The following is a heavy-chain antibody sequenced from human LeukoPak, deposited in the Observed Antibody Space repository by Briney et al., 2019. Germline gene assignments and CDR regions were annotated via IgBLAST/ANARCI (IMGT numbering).Heavy chain of an antibody. CDR2: IRFDGGEK. CDR3: AKDPKPDYTDI. V-gene: IGHV3-30*02. Sequence: PGGSLRLSCAASGFTVSVYSMHWVRQAPGKGLEWVAFIRFDGGEKYYADSVKGRFTISRDSSKDTLYLQMNSLRVEDTAMYYCAKDPKPDYTDIWGQGTMVTVSS. J-gene: IGHJ3*02. CDR1: GFTVSVYS. D-gene: IGHD4-11*01.